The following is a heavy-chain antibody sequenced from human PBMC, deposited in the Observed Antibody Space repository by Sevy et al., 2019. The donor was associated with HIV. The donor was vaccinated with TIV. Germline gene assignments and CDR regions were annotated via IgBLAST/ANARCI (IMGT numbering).Heavy chain of an antibody. CDR1: GFTFSSHA. J-gene: IGHJ4*02. D-gene: IGHD6-13*01. Sequence: GGSLRLSCAASGFTFSSHAMHWVRQAPGKGLEWVAVISYDGSNKYYADSVKGRFTISRDNSKNTLYLQMNSLRAEDTAVYYCARETEKYSSSQLDYWGQGTLVTVSS. CDR3: ARETEKYSSSQLDY. V-gene: IGHV3-30-3*01. CDR2: ISYDGSNK.